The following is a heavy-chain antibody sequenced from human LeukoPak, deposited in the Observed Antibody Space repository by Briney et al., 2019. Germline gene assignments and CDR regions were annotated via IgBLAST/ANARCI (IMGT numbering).Heavy chain of an antibody. Sequence: GGSLRLSCAASGFTFSSYSMNWVRQAPGKGLEWVSSISSSSSYIYYADSVKGRFTISRDSAKNSLYLQMNSLRAEDTAVYYCARDRSAAALDYWGQGTLVTVSS. CDR1: GFTFSSYS. J-gene: IGHJ4*02. D-gene: IGHD6-13*01. CDR2: ISSSSSYI. CDR3: ARDRSAAALDY. V-gene: IGHV3-21*01.